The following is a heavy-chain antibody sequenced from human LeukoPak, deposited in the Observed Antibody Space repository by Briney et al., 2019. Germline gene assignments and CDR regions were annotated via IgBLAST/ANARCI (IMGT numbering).Heavy chain of an antibody. CDR1: GFTFGNYG. Sequence: GGSLRLSCVASGFTFGNYGMHWVRQAPGKGLEWVAVIWNDGNNKYYADSVKGRFTIPRDNFKNTLYLQMNSLRAEDTAVYYCAKGTVAGTPFFDYWGQGTLVTVSS. D-gene: IGHD6-19*01. CDR2: IWNDGNNK. J-gene: IGHJ4*02. CDR3: AKGTVAGTPFFDY. V-gene: IGHV3-33*06.